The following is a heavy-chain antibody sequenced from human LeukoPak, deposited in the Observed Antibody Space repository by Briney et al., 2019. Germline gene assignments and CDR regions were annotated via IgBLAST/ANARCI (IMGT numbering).Heavy chain of an antibody. Sequence: ASVKVSCKASGYTFTSYDINWVRQATGQGLEWMGWMNPNSGNTGYAQKFQGRVTMTRNTSISTAHMELSSLRSEDTAVYYCITTVTTWDYMDVWGKGTTVTVSS. D-gene: IGHD4-17*01. CDR3: ITTVTTWDYMDV. V-gene: IGHV1-8*01. CDR1: GYTFTSYD. CDR2: MNPNSGNT. J-gene: IGHJ6*03.